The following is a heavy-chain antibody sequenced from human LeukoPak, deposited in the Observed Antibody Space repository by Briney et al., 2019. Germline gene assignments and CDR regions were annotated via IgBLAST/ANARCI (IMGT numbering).Heavy chain of an antibody. Sequence: GGSLRLSCAAPGFTFSSYWMSWVRQAPGKGLEWVANIKQDGSEKYYVDSVKGRFTISRGNAKNSLYLQMNSLRAEDTAVYYCARDDSSSWYGPEDYWGQGTLVTVSS. V-gene: IGHV3-7*01. J-gene: IGHJ4*02. CDR3: ARDDSSSWYGPEDY. CDR2: IKQDGSEK. CDR1: GFTFSSYW. D-gene: IGHD6-13*01.